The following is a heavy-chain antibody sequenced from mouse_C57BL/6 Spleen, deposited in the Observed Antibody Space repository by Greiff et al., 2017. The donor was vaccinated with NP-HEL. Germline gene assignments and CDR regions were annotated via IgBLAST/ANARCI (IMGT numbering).Heavy chain of an antibody. V-gene: IGHV1-53*01. CDR3: ARSITTVVATPYWYFDV. CDR2: INPSNGGT. J-gene: IGHJ1*03. Sequence: QVQLQQPGTELVKPGASVKLSCKASGYTFTSYWMHWVKQRPGQGLEWIGNINPSNGGTNYNEKFKSKATLTVDKSSSTAYMQLSSLTSEDSAVYYGARSITTVVATPYWYFDVWGTGTTVTVSS. CDR1: GYTFTSYW. D-gene: IGHD1-1*01.